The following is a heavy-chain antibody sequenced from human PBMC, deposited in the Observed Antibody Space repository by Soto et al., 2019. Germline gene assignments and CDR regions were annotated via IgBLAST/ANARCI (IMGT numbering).Heavy chain of an antibody. V-gene: IGHV3-64*01. CDR2: ISSNGGST. D-gene: IGHD2-15*01. J-gene: IGHJ6*03. Sequence: PGGSLRLSCAASGFTFSSYAMHWVRQAPGKGLEYVSAISSNGGSTYYANSVKGRFTISRDNSKNTLYLQMGSLRAEDMAVYYCARCAIDAATTPGAYYYYYYMDVWGKGTTVTVSS. CDR3: ARCAIDAATTPGAYYYYYYMDV. CDR1: GFTFSSYA.